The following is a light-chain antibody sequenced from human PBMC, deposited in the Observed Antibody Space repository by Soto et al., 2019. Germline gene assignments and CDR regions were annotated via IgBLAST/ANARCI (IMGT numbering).Light chain of an antibody. CDR3: HQYYSPPYT. Sequence: DIVMTQSPDSLAVSLGERATINCKSSQSVLTGSNSINFLAWYQQKPGQPPKLLIYRASTRESVVPDRFSASGSVTDFTLTISSPQAEDVAVYYCHQYYSPPYTFGQGTKLEMK. V-gene: IGKV4-1*01. CDR1: QSVLTGSNSINF. J-gene: IGKJ2*01. CDR2: RAS.